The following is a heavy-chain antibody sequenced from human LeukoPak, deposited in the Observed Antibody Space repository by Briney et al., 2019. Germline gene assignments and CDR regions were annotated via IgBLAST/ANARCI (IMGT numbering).Heavy chain of an antibody. CDR3: ARGARTTSGYGSRTAGRANWFDP. V-gene: IGHV4-34*01. CDR2: INHSGST. J-gene: IGHJ5*02. Sequence: PSETLSLTCAVYGGSFSGYYWGWIRQPPGKGLEWIGEINHSGSTNYNPSLKSRVTISVDTSKNQFSLKLSSVTAADTAVYYCARGARTTSGYGSRTAGRANWFDPWGQGTLVTVSS. CDR1: GGSFSGYY. D-gene: IGHD5-12*01.